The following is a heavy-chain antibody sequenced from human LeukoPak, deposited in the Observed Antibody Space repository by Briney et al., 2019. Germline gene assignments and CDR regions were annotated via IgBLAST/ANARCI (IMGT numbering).Heavy chain of an antibody. V-gene: IGHV3-30-3*01. J-gene: IGHJ4*02. Sequence: PGGSLRLSCAASGFTFSSHAMHWVRQAPGKGLEWAAVISNDGSNKYYADSVKGRFTISRDNSKNTLYLQMNSLRAEDTAVYYCARGMGDFWSGYDYWGQGTLVTVSS. CDR1: GFTFSSHA. CDR2: ISNDGSNK. D-gene: IGHD3-3*01. CDR3: ARGMGDFWSGYDY.